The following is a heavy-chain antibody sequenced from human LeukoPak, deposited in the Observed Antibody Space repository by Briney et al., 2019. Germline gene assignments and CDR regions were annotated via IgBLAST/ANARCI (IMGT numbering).Heavy chain of an antibody. D-gene: IGHD3-3*01. Sequence: GGSLRLSCAASGFTFRSYWMHWVRQAPGKGLVWVSRINTDGSSTNYADYVKGRFTISRDNAKNTLYLQMNSLRAEDTAVYYCARILTSRPYYDPSSDYWGQGTLVTVSS. CDR1: GFTFRSYW. V-gene: IGHV3-74*01. J-gene: IGHJ4*02. CDR2: INTDGSST. CDR3: ARILTSRPYYDPSSDY.